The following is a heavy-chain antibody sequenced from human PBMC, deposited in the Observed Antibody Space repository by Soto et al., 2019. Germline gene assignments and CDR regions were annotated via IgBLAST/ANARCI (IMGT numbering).Heavy chain of an antibody. CDR1: GYTFTGYY. CDR3: ARSFLLGIYYGMDV. J-gene: IGHJ6*02. Sequence: ASVKVSCKASGYTFTGYYMHWVRQAPGQGLEWMGWINPNSGGTNYAQKFQGWVTMTRDTSISTAYMELSRLRSDDTAVYYCARSFLLGIYYGMDVWGQGTTVTVSS. CDR2: INPNSGGT. V-gene: IGHV1-2*04. D-gene: IGHD7-27*01.